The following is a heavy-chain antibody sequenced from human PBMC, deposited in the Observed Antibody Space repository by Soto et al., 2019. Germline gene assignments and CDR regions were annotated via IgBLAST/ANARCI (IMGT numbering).Heavy chain of an antibody. CDR1: GGSISSGGYS. V-gene: IGHV4-30-2*01. D-gene: IGHD1-1*01. Sequence: QLQLQESGSGLVKPSQTLSLTCAVSGGSISSGGYSWSWIRQPPGKGLEWIGYIYHSGSTYYNPSLTSRVTITVDRSKNQFSLKLSSVTAADTAVYYCAREMESGYYFDYWGQGTLVTVSS. J-gene: IGHJ4*02. CDR2: IYHSGST. CDR3: AREMESGYYFDY.